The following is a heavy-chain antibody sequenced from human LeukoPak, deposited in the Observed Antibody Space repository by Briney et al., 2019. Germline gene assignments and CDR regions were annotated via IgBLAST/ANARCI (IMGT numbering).Heavy chain of an antibody. J-gene: IGHJ3*02. CDR2: IYYSGST. Sequence: SETLSLTCAVYGGSFSGYYWSWIRQPPGKGLEWIGYIYYSGSTNYNPSLKSRVTISVDTSKNQFSLKLSSVTAADTAVYYCARELSAGYCGGDCYEPYDAFDIWGQGTMVTVSS. D-gene: IGHD2-21*01. CDR3: ARELSAGYCGGDCYEPYDAFDI. CDR1: GGSFSGYY. V-gene: IGHV4-59*01.